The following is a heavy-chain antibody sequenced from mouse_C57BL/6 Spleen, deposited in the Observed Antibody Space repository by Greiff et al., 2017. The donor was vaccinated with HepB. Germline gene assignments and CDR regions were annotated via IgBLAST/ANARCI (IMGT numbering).Heavy chain of an antibody. CDR3: ARSVYYGSSLYAMDY. Sequence: EVQLQQSGPELVKPGASVKISCKASGYTFTDYYMNWVKQSHGKSLEWIGDINPNNGGTSYNQKFKGKATLTVDKSSSTAYMELRSLTSEDSAVYYWARSVYYGSSLYAMDYWGQGTSVTVSS. D-gene: IGHD1-1*01. J-gene: IGHJ4*01. CDR2: INPNNGGT. CDR1: GYTFTDYY. V-gene: IGHV1-26*01.